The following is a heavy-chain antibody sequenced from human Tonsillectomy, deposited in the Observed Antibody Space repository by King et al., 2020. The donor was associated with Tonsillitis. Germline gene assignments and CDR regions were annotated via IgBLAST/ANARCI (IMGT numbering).Heavy chain of an antibody. CDR3: ARELLEGVAVYFFAH. CDR2: INPASGGT. J-gene: IGHJ4*01. Sequence: VQLVESGAEVKKPGASVKVSCKASAYTFTAYYLHWVRQAPGQGLEYMGWINPASGGTNYAPKFQGRVTMTRDASINTAYMELSSLRSDDTAVYFCARELLEGVAVYFFAHWGQGNLVTVSS. D-gene: IGHD6-19*01. V-gene: IGHV1-2*02. CDR1: AYTFTAYY.